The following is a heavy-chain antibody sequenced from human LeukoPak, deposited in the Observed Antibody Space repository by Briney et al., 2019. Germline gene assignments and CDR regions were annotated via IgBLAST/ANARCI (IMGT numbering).Heavy chain of an antibody. CDR3: ARPQGYQLLDFEY. V-gene: IGHV4-59*08. CDR1: GGSISGYY. CDR2: VYSSGST. D-gene: IGHD2-2*01. J-gene: IGHJ4*02. Sequence: SETLSLTCTVSGGSISGYYWTWIRQPPGKRLEWIGYVYSSGSTNYNPSLKSRVTMSVDTSKNQFSLKLSSVTAADTAVYYCARPQGYQLLDFEYWGQGTLVTVSS.